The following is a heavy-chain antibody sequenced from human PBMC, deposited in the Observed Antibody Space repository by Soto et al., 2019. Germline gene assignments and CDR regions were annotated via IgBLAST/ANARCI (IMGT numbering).Heavy chain of an antibody. V-gene: IGHV4-34*01. Sequence: QVQLQQWGAGLLKPSETLSLTCAVYGGSFSGYYWSWIRQPPGKGLEWIGEINHSGSTYYNPSLKSRVTISVDRSKNQFSLKLSSVTAADTAVYYCARDCGSGSFNWFDPWGQGTLVTVSS. CDR3: ARDCGSGSFNWFDP. CDR2: INHSGST. D-gene: IGHD3-10*01. CDR1: GGSFSGYY. J-gene: IGHJ5*02.